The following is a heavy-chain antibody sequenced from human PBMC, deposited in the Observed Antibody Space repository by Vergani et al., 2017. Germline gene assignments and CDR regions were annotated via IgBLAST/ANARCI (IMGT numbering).Heavy chain of an antibody. CDR2: VYTSGMT. D-gene: IGHD1-26*01. V-gene: IGHV4-61*02. CDR1: GGSINTGAYY. J-gene: IGHJ4*02. CDR3: ARDRGGGSYYYFDY. Sequence: QVQLQESGPRLVRPSQTLSLTCPVSGGSINTGAYYWSWIRQPAGKGLEWIGRVYTSGMTNYNPSLKRRVTILVDRSKSQLSLKLSSVTAADTAVYYCARDRGGGSYYYFDYWGQGTLVTVSS.